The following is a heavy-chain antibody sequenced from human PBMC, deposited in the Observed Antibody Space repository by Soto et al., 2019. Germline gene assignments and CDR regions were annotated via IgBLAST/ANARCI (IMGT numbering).Heavy chain of an antibody. D-gene: IGHD1-7*01. CDR1: GFTFSNYA. CDR2: ISGSADKT. J-gene: IGHJ4*02. Sequence: EVQLLESGGGLVQPGGSLRLSCAVSGFTFSNYAMTWVRQAPGKGLEWVSVISGSADKTYYADSLKGRFTTSRDNSKNKVSLQVNNLRAEDTAVDYCGKSLRAWNSAPDSWGQGTLVTVSS. V-gene: IGHV3-23*01. CDR3: GKSLRAWNSAPDS.